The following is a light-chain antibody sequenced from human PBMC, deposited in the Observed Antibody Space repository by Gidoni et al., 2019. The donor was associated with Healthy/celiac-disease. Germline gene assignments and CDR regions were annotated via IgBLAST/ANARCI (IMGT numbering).Light chain of an antibody. J-gene: IGKJ1*01. CDR1: QGISNY. Sequence: IQMTQSPSSLSASVGDRVTITCRASQGISNYLAWYQQKPGKVPKLLIYAASTLQSGVPSRFSGSGSGTEFTLTISSLQPEDGATYYCQKYNSAPQVTFXXXTKVEIK. CDR2: AAS. V-gene: IGKV1-27*01. CDR3: QKYNSAPQVT.